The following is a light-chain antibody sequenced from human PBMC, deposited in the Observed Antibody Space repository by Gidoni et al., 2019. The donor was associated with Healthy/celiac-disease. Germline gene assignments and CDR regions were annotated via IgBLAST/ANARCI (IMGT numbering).Light chain of an antibody. Sequence: SSELTQDPDVSVALGQTVRITCQGDSLRSYYASWYQRKPGQAPVLVIYGKNNRPSGIPDRFSGSSSGNTASLTITGAHAEDEADYYCNSRDSSGNLWVFGGGTKLTVL. J-gene: IGLJ3*02. CDR2: GKN. V-gene: IGLV3-19*01. CDR1: SLRSYY. CDR3: NSRDSSGNLWV.